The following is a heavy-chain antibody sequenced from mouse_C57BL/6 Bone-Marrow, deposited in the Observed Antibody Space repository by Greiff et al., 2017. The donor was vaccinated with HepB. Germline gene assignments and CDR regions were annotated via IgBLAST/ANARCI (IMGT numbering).Heavy chain of an antibody. V-gene: IGHV5-6*01. Sequence: EVQLVESGGDLVKPGGSLKLSCAASGFTFSSYGMSWVRQTPDKRLEWVATISSGGSYTYYPDSVKGRFTISRDTAKNTLYLQMSSLKSEDTAMYYCARLDYYGSSPRFDYWGQGTTLTVSS. D-gene: IGHD1-1*01. J-gene: IGHJ2*01. CDR1: GFTFSSYG. CDR2: ISSGGSYT. CDR3: ARLDYYGSSPRFDY.